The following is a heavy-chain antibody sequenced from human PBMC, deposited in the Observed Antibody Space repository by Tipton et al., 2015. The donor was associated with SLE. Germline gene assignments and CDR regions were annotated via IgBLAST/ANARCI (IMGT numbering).Heavy chain of an antibody. D-gene: IGHD3-10*01. CDR2: IDPSDSDT. J-gene: IGHJ4*02. Sequence: QSGAEVKKPGEALQISCKTSGYSFTNSWIVWFRHMPGKGLECMGMIDPSDSDTRYNPSFQGHVSMSIDRSTATAYLQWRSLKASDTAMYFCARRWVQTVFDYWGQGTLVTVSS. CDR3: ARRWVQTVFDY. V-gene: IGHV5-51*03. CDR1: GYSFTNSW.